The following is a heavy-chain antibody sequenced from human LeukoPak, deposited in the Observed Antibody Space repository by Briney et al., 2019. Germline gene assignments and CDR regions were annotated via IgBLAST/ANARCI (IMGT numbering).Heavy chain of an antibody. Sequence: GGSLRLSCAASGFTFNNYWMSWVRQAPGKGLEWVANIKQDGSQIYYADSVKGRFTISRDNAKKSLYLQMNSLRAEDTAVYYCASLSNTDKDDYWGQGTLVTVSS. CDR1: GFTFNNYW. CDR3: ASLSNTDKDDY. CDR2: IKQDGSQI. D-gene: IGHD1/OR15-1a*01. V-gene: IGHV3-7*01. J-gene: IGHJ4*02.